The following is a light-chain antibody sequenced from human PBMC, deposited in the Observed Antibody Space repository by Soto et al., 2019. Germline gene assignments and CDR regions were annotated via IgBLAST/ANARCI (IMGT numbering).Light chain of an antibody. CDR3: QQYGSSPGT. V-gene: IGKV3-20*01. CDR1: QSVSSSY. Sequence: EIVLTQSPGTLSLSPGERATLSCRASQSVSSSYLAWYQQKPGQAPRLLIYGASSTATGIPDRFSGSGSGTDFTLTISILEPEDFEVYYCQQYGSSPGTFGQGTKVEIK. J-gene: IGKJ1*01. CDR2: GAS.